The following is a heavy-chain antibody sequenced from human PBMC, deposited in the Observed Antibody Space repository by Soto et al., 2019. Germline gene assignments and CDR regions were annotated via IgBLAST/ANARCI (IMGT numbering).Heavy chain of an antibody. CDR2: ISPMFGAA. V-gene: IGHV1-69*19. Sequence: QVQLVQSGAEMQKPGSSVKVSCQSSGGTFNTYAMNWVRQAPGQGPEWMGDISPMFGAANYAPKFQGRVTITADEYTGTSYMQLSSLTSEDTALYFCAREVQVHTPAFVYWGQGTLVNVSS. J-gene: IGHJ4*02. CDR3: AREVQVHTPAFVY. CDR1: GGTFNTYA. D-gene: IGHD3-10*01.